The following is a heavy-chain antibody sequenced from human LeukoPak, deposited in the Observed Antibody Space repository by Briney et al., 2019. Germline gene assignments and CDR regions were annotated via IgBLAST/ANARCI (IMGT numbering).Heavy chain of an antibody. J-gene: IGHJ5*02. Sequence: SETLSLTCTVSGGSISIYYWNWIRQPPGKGLEWIGYIYNSGSSTIYNPSLKSRVTISVDTSKNQFSLKLSSVTAADTAVYYCAREREAGDDYSNYLTFNWFDPWGQGTLVTVSS. CDR2: IYNSGSST. V-gene: IGHV4-59*12. CDR3: AREREAGDDYSNYLTFNWFDP. D-gene: IGHD4-11*01. CDR1: GGSISIYY.